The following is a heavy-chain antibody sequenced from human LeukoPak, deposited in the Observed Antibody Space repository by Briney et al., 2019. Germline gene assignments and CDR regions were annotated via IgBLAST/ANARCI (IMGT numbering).Heavy chain of an antibody. CDR3: ARESRYYDILTGYYGPHMDV. Sequence: GGSLRLSCAASGFTFSSYWMSWVRQAPGKGLEWVANIKQDGSEKYYVDSVKGRFTISRDNAKNSLYLQMNSLRAEDTAVYYCARESRYYDILTGYYGPHMDVWGKGTTVTISS. CDR1: GFTFSSYW. D-gene: IGHD3-9*01. J-gene: IGHJ6*03. CDR2: IKQDGSEK. V-gene: IGHV3-7*03.